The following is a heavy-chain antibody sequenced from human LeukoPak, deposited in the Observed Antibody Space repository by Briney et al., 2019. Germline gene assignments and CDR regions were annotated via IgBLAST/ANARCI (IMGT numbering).Heavy chain of an antibody. V-gene: IGHV3-48*03. CDR2: ISGSGSTI. CDR3: AGGPRYLFEY. CDR1: TFTFINYN. D-gene: IGHD1-1*01. J-gene: IGHJ4*02. Sequence: GGSLRLFCAASTFTFINYNMNWVRRAPGKGLEWVSYISGSGSTIYYADSVRGRFTISRDNAKSSLYLQMNSLRADDTAVCYCAGGPRYLFEYWGQGTLVTVSS.